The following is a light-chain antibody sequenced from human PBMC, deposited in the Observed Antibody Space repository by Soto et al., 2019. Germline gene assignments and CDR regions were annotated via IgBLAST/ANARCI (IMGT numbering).Light chain of an antibody. Sequence: QAVVTQPPSVSAAPGQKVTFSCSGGSSNIGNNYVSWYQQLPGTAPKVLIYENDKRPSGIPDRFSGSKSGTSATLGITGLQTGDEADYYCGTWDTSLSVGVFGGGTKLTV. CDR1: SSNIGNNY. V-gene: IGLV1-51*02. J-gene: IGLJ3*02. CDR2: END. CDR3: GTWDTSLSVGV.